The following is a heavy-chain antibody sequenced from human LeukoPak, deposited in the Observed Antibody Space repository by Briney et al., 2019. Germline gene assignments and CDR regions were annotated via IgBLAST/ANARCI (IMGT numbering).Heavy chain of an antibody. D-gene: IGHD2-8*01. Sequence: PSETLSLTCTVSSGSISNYYWSWIRQPPGKGLEWIGYIYYSGSSNYNPFLKSRVTISVDTSKNQFSLKLSSVTAADTAVYYCARGLNGFWFDLWGQGTLVTVSS. V-gene: IGHV4-59*01. CDR2: IYYSGSS. J-gene: IGHJ5*02. CDR3: ARGLNGFWFDL. CDR1: SGSISNYY.